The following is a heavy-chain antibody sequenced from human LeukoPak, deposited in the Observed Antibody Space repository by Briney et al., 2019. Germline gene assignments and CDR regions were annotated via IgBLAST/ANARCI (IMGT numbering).Heavy chain of an antibody. V-gene: IGHV4-34*01. Sequence: SGTLSLTCAVYGGSFSGYYWSWIRQPPGKGLEWIGEINHSGSTNYNPSLKSRVTISVDTSKNQFSLKLSSVTAADTAVYYCARRRAEDYYDSSGNFDYWGQGTLVTVSS. CDR3: ARRRAEDYYDSSGNFDY. CDR1: GGSFSGYY. J-gene: IGHJ4*02. D-gene: IGHD3-22*01. CDR2: INHSGST.